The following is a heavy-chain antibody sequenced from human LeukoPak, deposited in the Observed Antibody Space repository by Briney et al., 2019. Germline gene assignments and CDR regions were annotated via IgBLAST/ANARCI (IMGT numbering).Heavy chain of an antibody. V-gene: IGHV4-59*11. CDR1: GGSISRHY. CDR3: ARLEYYYYYFMDV. Sequence: PSETLSLTCTVSGGSISRHYWSWIRQPPGKGLEWIGYIYSSGGTNYNPSLKSRIIMSVDTSRNQFSLNLTSVTAADTAVYYCARLEYYYYYFMDVWGKGTTVTVSS. D-gene: IGHD3-3*01. CDR2: IYSSGGT. J-gene: IGHJ6*03.